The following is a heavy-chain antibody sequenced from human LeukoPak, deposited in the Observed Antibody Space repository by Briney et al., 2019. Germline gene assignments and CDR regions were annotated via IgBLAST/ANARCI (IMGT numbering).Heavy chain of an antibody. V-gene: IGHV3-33*01. CDR3: ATDRAKFFGEQ. CDR1: GFSLSNYG. Sequence: PGRSLSLSCAASGFSLSNYGMHWVRQAPGKGLEWVAVIWYDGSNKYYADSVKGRFTISRDNSKNTLYLQMNSLRAEDTAVYYCATDRAKFFGEQWGQGTLVTVS. CDR2: IWYDGSNK. J-gene: IGHJ4*02. D-gene: IGHD1/OR15-1a*01.